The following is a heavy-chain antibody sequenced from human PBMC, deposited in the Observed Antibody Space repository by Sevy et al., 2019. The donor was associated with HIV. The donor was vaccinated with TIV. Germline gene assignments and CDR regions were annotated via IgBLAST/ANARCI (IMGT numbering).Heavy chain of an antibody. CDR3: AREDSDDTSAYYYFYYGMDV. CDR2: IHPKSGAT. V-gene: IGHV1-2*06. Sequence: ASVKLSCKASGYTFTAYYIHWLRQAPGQGLEWMGRIHPKSGATNYAQKFQGRVTMTRDTSISTSFMELTSLRSDDTAVYYCAREDSDDTSAYYYFYYGMDVWGQGTTVTVSS. J-gene: IGHJ6*02. CDR1: GYTFTAYY. D-gene: IGHD3-22*01.